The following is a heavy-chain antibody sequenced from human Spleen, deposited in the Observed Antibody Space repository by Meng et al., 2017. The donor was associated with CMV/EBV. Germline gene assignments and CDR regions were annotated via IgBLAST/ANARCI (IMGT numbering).Heavy chain of an antibody. CDR1: GFTFDDFA. CDR3: AKGGGERVTFDAMDV. J-gene: IGHJ6*02. D-gene: IGHD2-21*02. CDR2: ISGNTGFT. Sequence: GGSLRLSCAASGFTFDDFAMHWVRQTPGEGLQWVSGISGNTGFTGYAASVKGRFTISRDNAKKTLSLQISTLRPEDPALYYCAKGGGERVTFDAMDVWGQGTTVTVSS. V-gene: IGHV3-9*01.